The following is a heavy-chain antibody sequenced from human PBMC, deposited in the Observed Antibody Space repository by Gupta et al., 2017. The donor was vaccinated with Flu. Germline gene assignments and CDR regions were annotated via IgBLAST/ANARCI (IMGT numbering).Heavy chain of an antibody. Sequence: QVQLVQSGAEVQKPGASVKVSCKASGYTFTDYYIHWVRQVPGQGLEWMGWSNPINGDTEYAQKFQAGVTMTRDTSISTVYMELGRLRSDDTAVYYCARGELVLDYWGQGTLGTVSS. V-gene: IGHV1-2*02. CDR2: SNPINGDT. D-gene: IGHD1-26*01. J-gene: IGHJ4*02. CDR1: GYTFTDYY. CDR3: ARGELVLDY.